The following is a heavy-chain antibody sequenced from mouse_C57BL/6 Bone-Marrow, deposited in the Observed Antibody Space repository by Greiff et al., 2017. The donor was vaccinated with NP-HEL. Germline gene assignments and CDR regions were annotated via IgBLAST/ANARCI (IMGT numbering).Heavy chain of an antibody. CDR2: IYPGSGNT. J-gene: IGHJ2*01. D-gene: IGHD3-3*01. CDR1: GYTFTDYY. V-gene: IGHV1-76*01. Sequence: VHLVESGAELVRPGASVKLSCKASGYTFTDYYINWVKQRPGQGLEWIARIYPGSGNTYYNEKFKGKATLTAEKSSSTAYMQLSSLTSEDSAVYFCARRLYYFDYWGQGTTLTVSS. CDR3: ARRLYYFDY.